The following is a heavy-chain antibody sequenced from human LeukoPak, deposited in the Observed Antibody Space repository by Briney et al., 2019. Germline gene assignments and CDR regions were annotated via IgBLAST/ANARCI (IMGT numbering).Heavy chain of an antibody. CDR3: AKDSAYDFWSGYHDY. CDR2: ISGSGGST. Sequence: GGSLRLSCVDSGFTFSSYAMSWVRQAPGKGLEWVSAISGSGGSTYYADSVKGRFTISRDNSKNTLYLQMNSLRAEDTAVYYCAKDSAYDFWSGYHDYWGQGTLVTVSS. V-gene: IGHV3-23*01. CDR1: GFTFSSYA. J-gene: IGHJ4*02. D-gene: IGHD3-3*01.